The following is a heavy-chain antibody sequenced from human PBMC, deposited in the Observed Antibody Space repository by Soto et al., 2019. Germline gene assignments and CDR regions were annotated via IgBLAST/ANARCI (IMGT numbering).Heavy chain of an antibody. CDR2: VTWNSVAT. V-gene: IGHV3-9*01. CDR3: VKEGGMKYFDF. D-gene: IGHD3-16*01. Sequence: EVQLVESGGGLVQPGRSLRLSCTASGFIFDNHAMHWVRQAPGKGLEWVAGVTWNSVATGYADSVKGRFTISRDNAKNFLHLHMNSLSAEDTAVYFCVKEGGMKYFDFWGRGTVVTVSS. J-gene: IGHJ2*01. CDR1: GFIFDNHA.